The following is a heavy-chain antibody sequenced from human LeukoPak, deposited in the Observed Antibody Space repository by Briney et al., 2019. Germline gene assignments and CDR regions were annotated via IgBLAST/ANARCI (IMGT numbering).Heavy chain of an antibody. J-gene: IGHJ4*02. CDR3: ARQRLPGLTYDILTGYYFDY. CDR1: GGSISSSSYY. Sequence: KPSETLSLTCTVSGGSISSSSYYWGWIRQPPGKGLECIGSIYYSGSTYYNPSLKSRVTISADTSKNQFSLKLSSVTAADTAVYYCARQRLPGLTYDILTGYYFDYWGQGTLVTVSS. V-gene: IGHV4-39*01. CDR2: IYYSGST. D-gene: IGHD3-9*01.